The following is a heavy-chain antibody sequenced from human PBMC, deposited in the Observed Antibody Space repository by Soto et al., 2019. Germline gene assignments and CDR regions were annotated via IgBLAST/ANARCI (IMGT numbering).Heavy chain of an antibody. Sequence: QVQLVQSGAEVKKPGASVKVSCKASGYTFTSYGLSWVRQAPGQGLEWMGWINGYTGNTNYAQKFQGRVTMTTDTSGNTASLDLWTLISDDTAVYYCARSWVTGKGGIDVWGQGTTVSVSS. CDR1: GYTFTSYG. D-gene: IGHD3-16*01. CDR2: INGYTGNT. J-gene: IGHJ6*02. CDR3: ARSWVTGKGGIDV. V-gene: IGHV1-18*01.